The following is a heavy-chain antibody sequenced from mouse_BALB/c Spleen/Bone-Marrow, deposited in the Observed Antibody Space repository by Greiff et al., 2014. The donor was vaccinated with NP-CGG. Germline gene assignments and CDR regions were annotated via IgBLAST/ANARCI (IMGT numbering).Heavy chain of an antibody. D-gene: IGHD2-1*01. CDR3: ARGGYGNYYFDY. CDR2: IHPNSGNT. CDR1: GYTFTSSW. J-gene: IGHJ2*01. Sequence: QVQLQQSGSVLVRPGASVKLSCKASGYTFTSSWMHWAKQRPGQGLEWIGEIHPNSGNTNYNEKSKGKATLTVDTSSSTAYVDLSSLTSEDSAVYYCARGGYGNYYFDYWGQGTTLTVSS. V-gene: IGHV1S130*01.